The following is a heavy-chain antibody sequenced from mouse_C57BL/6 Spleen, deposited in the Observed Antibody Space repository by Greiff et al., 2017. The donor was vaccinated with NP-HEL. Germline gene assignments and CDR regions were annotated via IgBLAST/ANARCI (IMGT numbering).Heavy chain of an antibody. J-gene: IGHJ1*03. CDR2: IAPSDSET. CDR1: GYTFTSYW. D-gene: IGHD1-1*01. V-gene: IGHV1-52*01. CDR3: ARGGAYYYGSSNWYFDV. Sequence: QVQLQQPGAELVRPGSSVKLSCKASGYTFTSYWMHWVKQRPIQGLEWIGNIAPSDSETHYNQKFKDKATLTVDKSSRTAYMHLSSLTAEDSAVYYCARGGAYYYGSSNWYFDVWGTGTTVTVSS.